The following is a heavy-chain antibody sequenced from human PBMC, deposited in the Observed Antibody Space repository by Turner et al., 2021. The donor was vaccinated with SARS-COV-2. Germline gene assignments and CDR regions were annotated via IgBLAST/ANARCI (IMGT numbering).Heavy chain of an antibody. CDR1: GFTFSSHG. V-gene: IGHV3-30*18. CDR2: ISYDGSSK. J-gene: IGHJ6*02. CDR3: AKDDGGLATTTYGMDV. D-gene: IGHD3-16*01. Sequence: QVRLMESGGGVVQPGRSLRLSCFASGFTFSSHGMHWVRQAPGKGLEWVAAISYDGSSKFYADFVKGRFTISRDDSSNTVYVEINSLRPEDTAVFYCAKDDGGLATTTYGMDVWGQGTTVTVSS.